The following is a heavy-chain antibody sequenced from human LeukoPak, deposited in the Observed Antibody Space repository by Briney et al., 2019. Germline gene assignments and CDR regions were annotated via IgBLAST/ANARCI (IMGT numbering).Heavy chain of an antibody. J-gene: IGHJ4*02. CDR2: MSNSGGTI. Sequence: GGSLRLSCTASGFTFSDYYMNWIRQTPGKGLEWVSYMSNSGGTIYYADSVKGRFTISRDNAESTLYLQMNSLRAEDTAVYYCVRGDWGSGYWGQGTLVTVSS. CDR1: GFTFSDYY. CDR3: VRGDWGSGY. D-gene: IGHD7-27*01. V-gene: IGHV3-11*04.